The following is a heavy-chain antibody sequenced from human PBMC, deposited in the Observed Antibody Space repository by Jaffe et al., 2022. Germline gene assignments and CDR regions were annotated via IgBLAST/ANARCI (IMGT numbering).Heavy chain of an antibody. Sequence: QVQLQESGPGLVKPSQTLSLTCTVSGGSISSGSYYWSWIRQPAGKGLEWIGRIYTSGSTNYNPSLKSRVTISVDTSKNQFSLKLSSVTAADTAVYYCARGLTYYYDSSGYYYDYWGQGTLVTVSS. J-gene: IGHJ4*02. D-gene: IGHD3-22*01. CDR3: ARGLTYYYDSSGYYYDY. CDR1: GGSISSGSYY. V-gene: IGHV4-61*02. CDR2: IYTSGST.